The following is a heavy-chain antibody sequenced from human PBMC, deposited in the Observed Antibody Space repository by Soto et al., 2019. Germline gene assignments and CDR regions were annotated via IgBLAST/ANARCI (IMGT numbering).Heavy chain of an antibody. V-gene: IGHV1-18*01. CDR2: ISSYNGNT. Sequence: ASVKVSCKASGYTFTSYAMHWVRQAPGQMLEWMGWISSYNGNTNYAQKLQGRVTLTTDTSTSTAYMELRSLRSDDTAVYYCAREPNYFDYWGQGTLVTVSS. CDR1: GYTFTSYA. J-gene: IGHJ4*02. CDR3: AREPNYFDY.